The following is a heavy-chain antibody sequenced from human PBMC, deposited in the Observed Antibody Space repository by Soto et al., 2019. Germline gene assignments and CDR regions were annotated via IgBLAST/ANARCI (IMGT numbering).Heavy chain of an antibody. D-gene: IGHD6-19*01. CDR2: ISYDGSNK. V-gene: IGHV3-30-3*01. J-gene: IGHJ4*02. Sequence: SLRLSCAASGFTFSSYAMHWVRQAPGKGLEWVAVISYDGSNKYYADSVKGRFTISRDNSKNTLYLQMNSLRAEDTAVYYCARAQPRYSSRWPHFDYWGQGTLVTVSS. CDR3: ARAQPRYSSRWPHFDY. CDR1: GFTFSSYA.